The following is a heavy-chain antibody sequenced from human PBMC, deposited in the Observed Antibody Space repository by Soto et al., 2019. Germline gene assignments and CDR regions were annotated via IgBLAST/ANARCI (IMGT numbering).Heavy chain of an antibody. J-gene: IGHJ6*02. CDR2: INPSGGST. D-gene: IGHD3-3*01. CDR3: ARRNGGPRIHYYDFWSAPSQGYYDGMDG. CDR1: GYTFTSYY. Sequence: ASVKCSFKASGYTFTSYYMHWVRQAPGQGLDCMGIINPSGGSTSYAQKFQGRVNMTRDTSTSTVYRELSSLRSEAKAVYYCARRNGGPRIHYYDFWSAPSQGYYDGMDGWGQGTTVTV. V-gene: IGHV1-46*01.